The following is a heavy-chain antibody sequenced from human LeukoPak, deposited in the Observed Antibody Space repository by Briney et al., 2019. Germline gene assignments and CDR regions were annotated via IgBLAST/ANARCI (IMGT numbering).Heavy chain of an antibody. CDR1: GASISSYY. Sequence: KSSETLSLTCTVSGASISSYYWSWIRQPPGKGLEWIAYIYYSGRTNYNPSLESRVTVSVDTSKNQVSLKMTSVTAADTALYYCARGKYYCSGATCAPPPDSWGQGTLVTVSS. V-gene: IGHV4-59*12. D-gene: IGHD2-15*01. CDR3: ARGKYYCSGATCAPPPDS. J-gene: IGHJ4*02. CDR2: IYYSGRT.